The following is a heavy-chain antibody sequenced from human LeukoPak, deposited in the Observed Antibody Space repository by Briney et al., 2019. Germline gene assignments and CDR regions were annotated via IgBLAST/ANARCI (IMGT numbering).Heavy chain of an antibody. CDR2: ISGGSGST. D-gene: IGHD2-15*01. CDR1: GFTFSNYA. V-gene: IGHV3-23*01. CDR3: AKHRFESGGYHSTD. J-gene: IGHJ4*02. Sequence: GGSLGLSCVASGFTFSNYAMSWVRQAPGKGLAWVSTISGGSGSTYCADSVKGRFTISRDNSKNTLYLQMNSLRDEDTAVYYCAKHRFESGGYHSTDWGQGTLVTVSS.